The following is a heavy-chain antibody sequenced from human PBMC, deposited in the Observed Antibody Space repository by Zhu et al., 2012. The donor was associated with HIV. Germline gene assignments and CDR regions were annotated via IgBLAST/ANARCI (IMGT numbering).Heavy chain of an antibody. CDR2: IYHSGSI. V-gene: IGHV4-38-2*01. D-gene: IGHD4-17*01. CDR3: ASLNDYGDSNY. J-gene: IGHJ4*02. Sequence: QLQLQESGPGLVKPSETLSLTCAVSGYSIRSGYYWGWVRQPPGKGLEWIGSIYHSGSIYYNPSLKSRVTMSLDTSKNQFSLNLSSVTAADTAVYYCASLNDYGDSNYWGLGTLVHRLL. CDR1: GYSIRSGYY.